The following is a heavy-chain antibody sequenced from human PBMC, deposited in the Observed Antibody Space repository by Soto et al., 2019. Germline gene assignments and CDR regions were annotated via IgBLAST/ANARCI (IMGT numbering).Heavy chain of an antibody. CDR3: AKDKGSSSWHALDY. J-gene: IGHJ4*02. Sequence: EVQLVESGGGFVQSGGSLRLSCAASGFTFSGYAMHWVRQAPGKGLEWVSYISDSGGSVTHYAGSVKGRFTISRDSAKNSLYLQMNSLRDEDTAVYYCAKDKGSSSWHALDYWGQGTLVTVSS. CDR1: GFTFSGYA. V-gene: IGHV3-48*02. D-gene: IGHD6-13*01. CDR2: ISDSGGSVT.